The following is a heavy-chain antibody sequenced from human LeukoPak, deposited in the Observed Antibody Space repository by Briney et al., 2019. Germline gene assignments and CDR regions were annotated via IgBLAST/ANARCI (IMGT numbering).Heavy chain of an antibody. CDR1: GYTFTSYY. J-gene: IGHJ3*02. V-gene: IGHV1-18*04. Sequence: GASVKVPCKASGYTFTSYYMHWVRQAPGQGLEWMGWISAYNGNTNYAQKLQGRVTMTTDTSTSTAYMELRSLRSDDTAVYYCACGSGSYYKDAFDIWGQGTMVTVSS. CDR2: ISAYNGNT. CDR3: ACGSGSYYKDAFDI. D-gene: IGHD3-10*01.